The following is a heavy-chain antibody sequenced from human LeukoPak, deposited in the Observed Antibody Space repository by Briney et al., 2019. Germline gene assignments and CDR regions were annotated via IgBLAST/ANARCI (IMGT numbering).Heavy chain of an antibody. Sequence: SETLSLTCTVSGGSISSSSYYWGWIRQPPGKGLEWIGSIYYSGSTYYNPSLKSRVTISVDTAQNQFSLKLSSVTAADTAVYYCAREGGYDSSGYYYSPDHAFDIWGQGTMVTVSS. V-gene: IGHV4-39*01. CDR3: AREGGYDSSGYYYSPDHAFDI. J-gene: IGHJ3*02. CDR1: GGSISSSSYY. D-gene: IGHD3-22*01. CDR2: IYYSGST.